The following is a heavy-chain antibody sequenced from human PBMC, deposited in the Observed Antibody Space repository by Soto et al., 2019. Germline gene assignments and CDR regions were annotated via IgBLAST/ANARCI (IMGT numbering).Heavy chain of an antibody. Sequence: GGSLRLSLAASGFTFSHYGMHWVRQAPGKGLEWVALIWHDGNNKYYADSVRGRLIISRDNSKNRLYLQMTSLRAEDTAVYYCASDLVGASDSYGSHFWGQGTLVTVSS. J-gene: IGHJ4*03. V-gene: IGHV3-33*01. D-gene: IGHD1-26*01. CDR1: GFTFSHYG. CDR2: IWHDGNNK. CDR3: ASDLVGASDSYGSHF.